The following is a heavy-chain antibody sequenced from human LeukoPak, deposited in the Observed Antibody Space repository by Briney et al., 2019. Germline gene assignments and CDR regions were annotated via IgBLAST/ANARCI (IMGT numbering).Heavy chain of an antibody. CDR3: ARDRMNRFDP. J-gene: IGHJ5*02. CDR1: GYSISSGYY. D-gene: IGHD2/OR15-2a*01. V-gene: IGHV4-38-2*02. CDR2: IYHSGST. Sequence: SETLSLTCTVSGYSISSGYYWGWIRQPPGKGLEWIGSIYHSGSTNYNPSLKSRVAISVDTSKNQFSLKLSSVTAADTAVYYCARDRMNRFDPWGQGTLVTVSS.